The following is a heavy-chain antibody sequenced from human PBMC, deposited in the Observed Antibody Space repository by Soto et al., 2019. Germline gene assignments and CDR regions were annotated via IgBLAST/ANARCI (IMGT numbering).Heavy chain of an antibody. D-gene: IGHD1-26*01. V-gene: IGHV1-69*01. Sequence: QVQVVQSGAEVKRPGSSVKISCKASGGSLRTYALSWVRQAPGQGLEWMGGIIPLLGTTYHAQKFQGRVTFTADESTSTAYWELGGLRAEATALYSCGRGGRWDSLSPGGAPFDYGAREPWSLSPQ. CDR3: GRGGRWDSLSPGGAPFDY. J-gene: IGHJ4*02. CDR2: IIPLLGTT. CDR1: GGSLRTYA.